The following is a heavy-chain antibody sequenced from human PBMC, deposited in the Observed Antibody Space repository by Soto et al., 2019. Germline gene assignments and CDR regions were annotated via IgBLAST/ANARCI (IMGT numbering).Heavy chain of an antibody. D-gene: IGHD2-15*01. CDR3: ATDCRCDGAFDI. CDR2: FDPEDGET. CDR1: GYTLTELS. Sequence: ASVKVSCKVSGYTLTELSMHWVRQAPGKGLEWMGGFDPEDGETIYAQKFQGRVTMTEDTSTDTAYMELSSLRSEDTAVYYCATDCRCDGAFDIWGQGTMVTVSS. V-gene: IGHV1-24*01. J-gene: IGHJ3*02.